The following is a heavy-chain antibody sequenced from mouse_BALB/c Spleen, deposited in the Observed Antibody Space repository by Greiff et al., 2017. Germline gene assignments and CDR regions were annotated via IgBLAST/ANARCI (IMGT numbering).Heavy chain of an antibody. CDR3: ARDMPLYYGSSYWYFDV. CDR2: IWAGGST. CDR1: GFSLTSYG. D-gene: IGHD1-1*01. V-gene: IGHV2-9*02. J-gene: IGHJ1*01. Sequence: VQVVESGPGLVAPSQSLSITCTVSGFSLTSYGVHWVRQPPGKGLEWLGVIWAGGSTNYNSALMSRLSISKDNSKSQVFLKMNSLQTDDTAMYYCARDMPLYYGSSYWYFDVWGAGTTVTVSS.